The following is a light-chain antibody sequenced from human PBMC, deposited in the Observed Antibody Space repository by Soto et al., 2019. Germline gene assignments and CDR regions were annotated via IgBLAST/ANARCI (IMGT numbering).Light chain of an antibody. CDR3: LQDINYPWP. Sequence: AMHMTQAPASLSTSVGARVTISCRASQGIGNALGWYQQKPGKPPKVLIYGASNLQSGVPPRFSGSGSGTDFTLAISSLQPEDSATYYCLQDINYPWPFGQVTKVAIK. CDR1: QGIGNA. J-gene: IGKJ1*01. CDR2: GAS. V-gene: IGKV1-6*01.